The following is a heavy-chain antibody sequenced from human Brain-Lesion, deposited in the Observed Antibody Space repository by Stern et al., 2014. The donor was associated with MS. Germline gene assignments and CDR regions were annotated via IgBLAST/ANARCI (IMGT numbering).Heavy chain of an antibody. Sequence: EVQLVESGGGLVQPGGSLRLSCAASGFTFSTYWMRWVRQAPGKGLEWVANIKQDGSEEYYVDSVKGRFTTSRDKAKSSPYLQMNRLRAEDAAVYFCTRDCGRGSCSLPYYYYGMDVWGQGTAVTVSS. CDR1: GFTFSTYW. D-gene: IGHD2-15*01. CDR2: IKQDGSEE. V-gene: IGHV3-7*01. J-gene: IGHJ6*02. CDR3: TRDCGRGSCSLPYYYYGMDV.